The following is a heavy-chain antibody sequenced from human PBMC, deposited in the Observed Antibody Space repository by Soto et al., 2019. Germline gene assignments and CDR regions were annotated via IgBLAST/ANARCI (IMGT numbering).Heavy chain of an antibody. CDR1: GYTFTSYG. J-gene: IGHJ6*02. D-gene: IGHD3-10*01. CDR2: ISAYNGNT. V-gene: IGHV1-18*04. CDR3: ARGTGGFGELYYYYGMDV. Sequence: ASVKVFCKASGYTFTSYGISWVRQAPGQGLEWMGWISAYNGNTNYAQKLQGRVTMTTDTSTSTAYMELRSLRSDDTAVYYCARGTGGFGELYYYYGMDVWGQGTTVTVSS.